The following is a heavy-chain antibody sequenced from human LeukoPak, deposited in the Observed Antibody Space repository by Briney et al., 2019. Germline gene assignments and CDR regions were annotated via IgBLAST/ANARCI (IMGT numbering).Heavy chain of an antibody. CDR2: ISGSGGSS. CDR1: GFTFSSYA. V-gene: IGHV3-23*01. D-gene: IGHD3-10*01. J-gene: IGHJ4*02. Sequence: PGGSLRLSCAAPGFTFSSYAMSWVRQAPGKGLEWVSAISGSGGSSYYADSVKGRFTISRDNSKNTLYLQMNSLRAEDTAVYYCAKVPRAGRFGVDYWGQGTLVTVSS. CDR3: AKVPRAGRFGVDY.